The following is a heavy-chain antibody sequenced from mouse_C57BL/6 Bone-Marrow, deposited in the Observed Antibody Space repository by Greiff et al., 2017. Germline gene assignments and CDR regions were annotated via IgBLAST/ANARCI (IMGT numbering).Heavy chain of an antibody. CDR3: ARPSYSYYYAMDY. Sequence: VQLQQSGAELARPGASVKLSCKASGYTFTSYGISWVKQRTGQGLEWMGEIYPRSGNTYYNEKFKGKATLTADKSSSTAYMELRSLPSEDSAVYFCARPSYSYYYAMDYWGQGTSVTVSS. J-gene: IGHJ4*01. CDR1: GYTFTSYG. CDR2: IYPRSGNT. V-gene: IGHV1-81*01. D-gene: IGHD2-10*01.